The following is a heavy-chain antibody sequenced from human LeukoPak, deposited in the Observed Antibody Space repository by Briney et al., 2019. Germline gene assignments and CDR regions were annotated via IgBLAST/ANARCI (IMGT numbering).Heavy chain of an antibody. CDR3: ASKGARLTTKFDY. CDR1: GGSFSGYY. CDR2: INHSGST. J-gene: IGHJ4*02. V-gene: IGHV4-34*01. Sequence: NPSETLSLTCAVYGGSFSGYYWSWIRQPPGKGLEWIGEINHSGSTNYNPSLKSRVTISVDTSKNQFPLKLSSVTAADTAVYYCASKGARLTTKFDYWGQGTLVTVSS. D-gene: IGHD4-17*01.